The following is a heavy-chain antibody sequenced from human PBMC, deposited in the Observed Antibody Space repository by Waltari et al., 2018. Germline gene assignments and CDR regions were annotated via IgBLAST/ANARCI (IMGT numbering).Heavy chain of an antibody. CDR2: INHSGST. J-gene: IGHJ4*02. CDR1: GVSFSGYS. V-gene: IGHV4-34*01. D-gene: IGHD4-17*01. CDR3: ATANGTTVVDY. Sequence: QVQLQQWGAGRLKPSETLSRTCAFSGVSFSGYSWSWIRQPPGKGLAGIGEINHSGSTNYHPSLKSRVTISVDTSKNQFSLKLSSVTAADTAVSYCATANGTTVVDYWGQGTLVTVSS.